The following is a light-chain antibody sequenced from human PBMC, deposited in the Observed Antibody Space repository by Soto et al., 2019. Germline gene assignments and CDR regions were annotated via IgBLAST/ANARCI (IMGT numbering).Light chain of an antibody. Sequence: QSVLTQPAAVSGSTGQSITISCTGTSSDVGGYKYVSWYQQYPGKAPKLMFYEVSNRPSGVSNRFSGSKSGNTASLTISGLQAEDEADYYCSSYTSSSTLVFGTGTKVTVL. CDR3: SSYTSSSTLV. J-gene: IGLJ1*01. V-gene: IGLV2-14*01. CDR1: SSDVGGYKY. CDR2: EVS.